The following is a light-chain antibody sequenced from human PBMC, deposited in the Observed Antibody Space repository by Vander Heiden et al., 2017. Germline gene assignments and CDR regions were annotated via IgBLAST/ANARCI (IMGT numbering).Light chain of an antibody. CDR1: QSISSS. V-gene: IGKV3-15*01. CDR3: QQYYDWWT. CDR2: DAA. Sequence: EILMTQSPAILSVSPGARATLSCRASQSISSSLAWYQQKPGQGPRLLIYDAATRVNGIPAKFSGSGSGTEFTLTISSLQSEDFAVYYCQQYYDWWTFGQRTKVEIK. J-gene: IGKJ1*01.